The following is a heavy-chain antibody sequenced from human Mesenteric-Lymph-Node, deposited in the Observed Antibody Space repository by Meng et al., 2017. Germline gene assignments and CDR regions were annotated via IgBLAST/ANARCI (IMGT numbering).Heavy chain of an antibody. CDR2: IYYSGST. Sequence: SETLSLTCAVSGGSISSSSYYWGWIRQPPGKGLEWIGSIYYSGSTYYNPSLKSRVTISVDTSKNQFSLKLSSVTAADTAVYYCARGRRFWGIVAHNYNWFDPWGQGTLVTGSS. D-gene: IGHD1-26*01. CDR3: ARGRRFWGIVAHNYNWFDP. CDR1: GGSISSSSYY. V-gene: IGHV4-39*07. J-gene: IGHJ5*02.